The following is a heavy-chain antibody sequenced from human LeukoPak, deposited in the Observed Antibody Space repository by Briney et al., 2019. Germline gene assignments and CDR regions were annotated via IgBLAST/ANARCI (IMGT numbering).Heavy chain of an antibody. J-gene: IGHJ5*02. D-gene: IGHD3-22*01. CDR3: ARDRAYYYDSSGYYL. CDR1: GFTFSSYA. V-gene: IGHV3-23*01. CDR2: ISGSGGST. Sequence: GGSLRLSCAASGFTFSSYAMSRVRQAPGKGLEWVSAISGSGGSTYYADSVKGRFTISRDNSKNTLYLQMNSLRAEDTAVYYCARDRAYYYDSSGYYLWGQGTLVTVSS.